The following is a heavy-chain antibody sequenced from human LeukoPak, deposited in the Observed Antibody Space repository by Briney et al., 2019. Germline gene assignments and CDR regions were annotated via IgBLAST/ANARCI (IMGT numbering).Heavy chain of an antibody. CDR2: INHSGST. V-gene: IGHV4-34*01. CDR1: GGSFSGYY. J-gene: IGHJ6*03. CDR3: ARVGEQLVRYYYYYMDV. D-gene: IGHD6-6*01. Sequence: SETLSLTCAVYGGSFSGYYWSWIRQPPGKGLEWVGEINHSGSTNYNPSRMSRVTISVDTSKNQFSLKLSSVTAADTAVYYCARVGEQLVRYYYYYMDVWGKGTTVTVSS.